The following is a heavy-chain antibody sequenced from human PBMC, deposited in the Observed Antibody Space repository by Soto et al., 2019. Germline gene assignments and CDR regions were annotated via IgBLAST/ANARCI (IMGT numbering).Heavy chain of an antibody. CDR3: AADLHSPSPRYPTHYSYGMDF. CDR1: GGTFSSYA. V-gene: IGHV1-69*13. D-gene: IGHD1-1*01. CDR2: IIPIFGTA. J-gene: IGHJ6*02. Sequence: VASVKASCKASGGTFSSYASSWVRQAPGQGLEWMGGIIPIFGTANYAQKFQGRVTITADESTSTAYMELSSLRSEDTAVYYCAADLHSPSPRYPTHYSYGMDFLGPGTTVPFSS.